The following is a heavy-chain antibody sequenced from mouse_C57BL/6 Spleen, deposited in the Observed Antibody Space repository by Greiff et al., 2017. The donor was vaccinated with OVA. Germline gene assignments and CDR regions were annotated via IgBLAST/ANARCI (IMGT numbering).Heavy chain of an antibody. CDR2: IDPSDSYT. J-gene: IGHJ4*01. V-gene: IGHV1-69*01. CDR3: ARAGGGYYLYAMDY. Sequence: QVQLQQPGAELVMPGASVKLSCKASGYTFTSYWMHWVKQRPGQGLEWIGEIDPSDSYTNYNQKFKGKSTLTVDKSSSTAYMQLSSLTSEDSAVYYCARAGGGYYLYAMDYWGQGTSVTVSS. CDR1: GYTFTSYW. D-gene: IGHD2-3*01.